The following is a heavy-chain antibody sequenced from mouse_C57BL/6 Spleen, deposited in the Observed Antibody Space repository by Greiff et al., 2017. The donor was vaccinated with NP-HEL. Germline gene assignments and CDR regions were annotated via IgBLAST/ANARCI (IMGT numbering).Heavy chain of an antibody. CDR1: GYSFTSYY. V-gene: IGHV1-66*01. Sequence: VQLQQSGPELVKPGASVKISCKASGYSFTSYYIHWVKQRPGQGLEWIGWIYPGSGNTKYNEKFKGKATLTADTSSSTAYMQLSSLTSEDSAVYYCARADLLWYPLDYWGQGTTLTVSS. CDR2: IYPGSGNT. CDR3: ARADLLWYPLDY. J-gene: IGHJ2*01. D-gene: IGHD2-1*01.